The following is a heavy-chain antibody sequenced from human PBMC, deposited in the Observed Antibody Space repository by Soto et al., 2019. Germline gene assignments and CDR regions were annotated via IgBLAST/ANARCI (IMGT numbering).Heavy chain of an antibody. J-gene: IGHJ5*02. Sequence: PSETLSLTCTVSGGSVSSGSYYWSWIRQPPGKGLEWIGYIYYSGSTNYNPSLKSRVTISVDTSKNQFSLKLSSVTAADTAVYYCARGVSSQGGGWVHPWGHGTLVTVSS. CDR2: IYYSGST. CDR3: ARGVSSQGGGWVHP. V-gene: IGHV4-61*01. D-gene: IGHD6-13*01. CDR1: GGSVSSGSYY.